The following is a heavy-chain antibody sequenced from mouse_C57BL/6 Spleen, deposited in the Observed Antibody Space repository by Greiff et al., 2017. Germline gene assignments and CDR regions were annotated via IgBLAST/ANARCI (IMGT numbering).Heavy chain of an antibody. CDR3: TTASRGFDY. J-gene: IGHJ2*01. CDR1: GFNITDYS. CDR2: FYPEDGDT. Sequence: EVQLQQSGAELVRPGASVKLSCTASGFNITDYSMHWVKQRPEQGLEWIGRFYPEDGDTEYAPKFQGKATLTDDTSSNTAYLELSSLTSEDTAVXYCTTASRGFDYWGQGTTLTVSS. D-gene: IGHD6-1*01. V-gene: IGHV14-1*01.